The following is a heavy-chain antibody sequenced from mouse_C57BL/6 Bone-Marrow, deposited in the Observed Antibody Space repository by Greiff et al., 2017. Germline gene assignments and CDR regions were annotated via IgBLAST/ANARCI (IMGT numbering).Heavy chain of an antibody. J-gene: IGHJ2*01. CDR1: GYSITSGYY. CDR3: ARANWDFDY. V-gene: IGHV3-6*01. Sequence: EVKLQESGPGLVKPSQSLSLTCSVTGYSITSGYYWNWIRQFPGNKLEWMGYISYDGSNNYNPSLKNRISITRDTSKNQFFLKLNSVTTEDTATYYCARANWDFDYWGQGTTLTVSS. CDR2: ISYDGSN. D-gene: IGHD4-1*01.